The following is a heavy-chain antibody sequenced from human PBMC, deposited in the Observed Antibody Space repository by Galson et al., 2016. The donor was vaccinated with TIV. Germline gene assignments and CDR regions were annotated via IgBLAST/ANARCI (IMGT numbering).Heavy chain of an antibody. CDR2: IIPLFGIV. CDR3: VRSGTYYYDSSGDN. CDR1: GGIFIGYG. Sequence: SVKVSCKASGGIFIGYGISWVRQAPGQGLEWMGGIIPLFGIVSYAQRFQGRVAIIADKSTGTTYMELSSLRSEDTAVNYCVRSGTYYYDSSGDNWGQGTLVTVSS. J-gene: IGHJ4*02. V-gene: IGHV1-69*10. D-gene: IGHD3-22*01.